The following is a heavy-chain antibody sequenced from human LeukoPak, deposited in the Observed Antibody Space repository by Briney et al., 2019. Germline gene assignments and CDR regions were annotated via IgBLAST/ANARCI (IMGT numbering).Heavy chain of an antibody. CDR1: GGSISSGSYY. J-gene: IGHJ4*02. Sequence: SETLSLTRTVSGGSISSGSYYWSWIRQPAGKGLEWIGYIYYSGSTNYNPSLKSRVTISVDTSKNQFSLKLSSVTAADTAVYYCARDALNCSGGSCYYYWGQGTLVTVSP. V-gene: IGHV4-61*10. CDR3: ARDALNCSGGSCYYY. CDR2: IYYSGST. D-gene: IGHD2-15*01.